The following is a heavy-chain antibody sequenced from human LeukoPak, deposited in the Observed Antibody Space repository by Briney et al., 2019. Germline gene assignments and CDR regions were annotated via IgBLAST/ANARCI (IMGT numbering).Heavy chain of an antibody. CDR3: ARIPSLSWQQPFDY. CDR1: EFTFSSYW. CDR2: INSDGRTT. V-gene: IGHV3-74*01. D-gene: IGHD6-13*01. Sequence: HAGGSLRLSCEASEFTFSSYWMHWVRQAPGKGLVWVSRINSDGRTTIYVDSVKGRFTISRDNAKNSLYLQMNSLRAEDTAVYYCARIPSLSWQQPFDYWGQGTLVTVSS. J-gene: IGHJ4*02.